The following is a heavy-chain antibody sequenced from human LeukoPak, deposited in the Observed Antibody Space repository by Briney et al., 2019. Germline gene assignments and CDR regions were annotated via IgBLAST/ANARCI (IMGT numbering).Heavy chain of an antibody. CDR1: GFTFSSYA. D-gene: IGHD5-12*01. J-gene: IGHJ5*02. CDR3: AKYSIVATNNWFDP. V-gene: IGHV3-23*01. CDR2: ISGSGGST. Sequence: GGSLRLSCAASGFTFSSYAMSWVRQAPGKGLEWVSAISGSGGSTYYADSVKSRFTISRDNSKNTLYLQMNSLRAEDTAVYYCAKYSIVATNNWFDPWGQGTLVTVSS.